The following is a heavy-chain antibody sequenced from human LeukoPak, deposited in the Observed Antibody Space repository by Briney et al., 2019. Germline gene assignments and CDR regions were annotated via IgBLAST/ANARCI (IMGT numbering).Heavy chain of an antibody. CDR3: ARDLQPVWGYYGMDV. CDR1: GYTFTSYY. D-gene: IGHD1-14*01. CDR2: INPSGGST. J-gene: IGHJ6*02. Sequence: ASVKASCKASGYTFTSYYMHWVRQAPGQGLEWMGIINPSGGSTSYAQKFQGRVTMTRDTSTSTVYMELSSLRSEDTAVYYCARDLQPVWGYYGMDVWGQGTTVTVSS. V-gene: IGHV1-46*01.